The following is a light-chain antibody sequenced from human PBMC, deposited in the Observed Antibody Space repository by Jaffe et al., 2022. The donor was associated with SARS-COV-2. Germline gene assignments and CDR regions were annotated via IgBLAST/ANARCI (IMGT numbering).Light chain of an antibody. Sequence: DIQMTQSPSSLSASVGDRVTITCRASQSISSYLNWYQQKPGEAPKLLIYAASSLQSGVPSRFSGSGSETDFTLTISSLQPEDFAAYYCQQSYMSPWTFGQGTKVEIK. J-gene: IGKJ1*01. V-gene: IGKV1-39*01. CDR1: QSISSY. CDR2: AAS. CDR3: QQSYMSPWT.